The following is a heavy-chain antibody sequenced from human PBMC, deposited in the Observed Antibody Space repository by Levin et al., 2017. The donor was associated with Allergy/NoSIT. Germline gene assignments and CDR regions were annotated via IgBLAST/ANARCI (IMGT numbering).Heavy chain of an antibody. V-gene: IGHV4-39*07. J-gene: IGHJ4*02. CDR1: GGSISSSTYY. CDR3: ARDRDYDSTGYYRSFDY. CDR2: IYYSGST. D-gene: IGHD3-22*01. Sequence: SETLSLTCTVSGGSISSSTYYWGWIRQPPGMGLEWIGSIYYSGSTYYNPSLKSRVTISVDTSKNQFSLKLSPVTAADTAVYYCARDRDYDSTGYYRSFDYWGQGTLVTVSS.